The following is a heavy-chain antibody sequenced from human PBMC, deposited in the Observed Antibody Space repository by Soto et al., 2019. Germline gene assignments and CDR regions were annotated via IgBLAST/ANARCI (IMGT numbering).Heavy chain of an antibody. CDR1: GFTLGKYT. D-gene: IGHD3-9*01. J-gene: IGHJ4*02. CDR2: SYSTGGT. CDR3: ARDREPDGIWTFDS. V-gene: IGHV3-23*01. Sequence: GGSLRLSCASSGFTLGKYTMGLVRQAPGKGLEWVAESYSTGGTEYADSVKGRFTISRDNSKNTLFLQMNSLGVEDTALYYCARDREPDGIWTFDSWGRGTLVTVSS.